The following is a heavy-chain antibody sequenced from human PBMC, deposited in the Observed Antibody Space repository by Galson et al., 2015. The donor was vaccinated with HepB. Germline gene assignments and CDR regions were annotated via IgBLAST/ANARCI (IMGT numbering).Heavy chain of an antibody. CDR1: GFTFKNFA. CDR2: LSHDGRDT. Sequence: SLRLSCAASGFTFKNFAMHWVRQAPGKGLQWVAVLSHDGRDTYYADSIEGRFTITRDNFKNTLSLQMNSLRAEDTAVYYCARDRTGNYFDFWGQGTLVTVSS. CDR3: ARDRTGNYFDF. D-gene: IGHD7-27*01. V-gene: IGHV3-30*04. J-gene: IGHJ4*02.